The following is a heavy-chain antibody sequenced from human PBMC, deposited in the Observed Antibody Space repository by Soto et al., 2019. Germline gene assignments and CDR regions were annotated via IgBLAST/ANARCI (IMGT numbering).Heavy chain of an antibody. CDR2: ISAYNGNT. V-gene: IGHV1-18*01. Sequence: ASVKVSCKASGYTFTSYGISWVRQAPGQGLEWMGWISAYNGNTNYAQKLQGRVTVTTDTSTSTAYMELRSLRSDDTAVYYCARGRRSGYSYGYFDYWGQGTQVTVSS. J-gene: IGHJ4*02. CDR1: GYTFTSYG. D-gene: IGHD5-18*01. CDR3: ARGRRSGYSYGYFDY.